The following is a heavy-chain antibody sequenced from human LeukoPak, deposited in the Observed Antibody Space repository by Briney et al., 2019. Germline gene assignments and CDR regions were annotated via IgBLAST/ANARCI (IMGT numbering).Heavy chain of an antibody. CDR3: ARPRNSGYVYY. V-gene: IGHV4-34*01. D-gene: IGHD5-12*01. J-gene: IGHJ4*02. CDR2: ITHSGST. CDR1: GGSFSNYY. Sequence: PSETLSLTCAVYGGSFSNYYWSWIRQSPGKGLEWIGEITHSGSTNYNPSLKSRVTISVDTSKNQFSLKLSSVTAADTAVYYCARPRNSGYVYYWGQGTLVTVSS.